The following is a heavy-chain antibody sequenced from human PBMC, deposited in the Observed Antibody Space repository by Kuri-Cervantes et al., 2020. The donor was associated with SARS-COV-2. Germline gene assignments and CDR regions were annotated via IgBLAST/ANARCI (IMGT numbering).Heavy chain of an antibody. Sequence: GESLKISCAASGFTFSSYSMNWVRQAPGKGLEWVSYISSSSSTIYYADSVKGRFTISRDNAKNTLYLQMNSLRAEDTAVYYCARDRVVPAAAGGFDYWGQGTLVTVSS. CDR1: GFTFSSYS. CDR2: ISSSSSTI. CDR3: ARDRVVPAAAGGFDY. V-gene: IGHV3-48*01. J-gene: IGHJ4*02. D-gene: IGHD2-2*01.